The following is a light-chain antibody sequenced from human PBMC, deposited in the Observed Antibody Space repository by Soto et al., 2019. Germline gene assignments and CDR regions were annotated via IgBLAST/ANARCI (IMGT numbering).Light chain of an antibody. CDR2: ESS. J-gene: IGKJ4*01. CDR3: QQRGVWPLT. CDR1: QSVGTS. V-gene: IGKV3-11*01. Sequence: EIVLTQSPATLSLSPGERATLSCRASQSVGTSLAWYQQKSVQAPRRLFSESSNRATYIPARFSASGSGTDFTLTISGLEPEDFAVYYCQQRGVWPLTFGGGTKVDIK.